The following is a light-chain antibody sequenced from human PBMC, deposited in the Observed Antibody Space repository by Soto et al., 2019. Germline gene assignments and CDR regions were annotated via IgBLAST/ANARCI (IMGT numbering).Light chain of an antibody. J-gene: IGLJ2*01. CDR3: CSYAGSYVV. CDR1: SSDVGSYNL. CDR2: EVS. Sequence: QSALTQPASVSGSPGQSITISCTGTSSDVGSYNLVSWYQQHPGKAPKLMIYEVSKRPSGVSNRFSGSKSGNTASLTISWLQAEDEDDYYCCSYAGSYVVFGGGTKLTVL. V-gene: IGLV2-23*02.